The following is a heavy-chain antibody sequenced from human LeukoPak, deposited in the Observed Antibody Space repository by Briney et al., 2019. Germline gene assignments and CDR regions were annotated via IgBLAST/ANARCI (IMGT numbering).Heavy chain of an antibody. CDR3: ARYSSSSGWFDP. J-gene: IGHJ5*02. V-gene: IGHV4-34*01. CDR1: GGSLSGYY. CDR2: INHNGST. D-gene: IGHD6-6*01. Sequence: PSETLSLTCAVYGGSLSGYYWSWIRQPPGKGLEWIGEINHNGSTNYNPSLKSRVTISVDTSKNQLSLKLSSVTAADTAIYYCARYSSSSGWFDPWGQGTLVTVSS.